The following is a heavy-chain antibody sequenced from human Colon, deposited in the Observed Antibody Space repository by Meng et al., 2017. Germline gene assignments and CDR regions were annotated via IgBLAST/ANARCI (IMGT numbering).Heavy chain of an antibody. V-gene: IGHV3-74*01. J-gene: IGHJ5*02. CDR2: INGDGGSV. CDR3: ASLSPPVTEKWIDP. Sequence: EVRVVESGGGLVQPGGSLRLSCAASGFTFSDYWMNWVRQVPGKGLEWVARINGDGGSVAYADSVKGRFTISRDNSKSTLYLQMNDLRVDDTAVYYCASLSPPVTEKWIDPWGQGTLVTVSS. D-gene: IGHD4-17*01. CDR1: GFTFSDYW.